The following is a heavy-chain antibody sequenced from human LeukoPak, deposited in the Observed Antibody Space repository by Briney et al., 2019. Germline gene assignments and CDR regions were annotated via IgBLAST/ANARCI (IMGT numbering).Heavy chain of an antibody. CDR1: GVSISTDY. CDR2: IHYSGST. J-gene: IGHJ4*02. V-gene: IGHV4-59*12. CDR3: ARESSSSQELGY. D-gene: IGHD6-6*01. Sequence: PSETLSLTCTVSGVSISTDYWTWVRQPPGKGLEWIGYIHYSGSTSYNPSLKSRVTISVDTSKNQFSLKLSSVTAADTAVYYCARESSSSQELGYWGQGTLVTVSS.